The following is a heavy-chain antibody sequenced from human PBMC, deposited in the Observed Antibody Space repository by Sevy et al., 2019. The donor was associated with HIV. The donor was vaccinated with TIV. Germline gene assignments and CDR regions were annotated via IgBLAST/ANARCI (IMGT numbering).Heavy chain of an antibody. J-gene: IGHJ4*02. CDR3: ARDLRGPRDY. CDR1: KFIFSDYW. CDR2: INEGGSAT. V-gene: IGHV3-74*01. Sequence: GGSLRLSCAASKFIFSDYWMHWVRQAPGKGLVWVSNINEGGSATNYADSVKGRFTISRDNAKTTLYLQMNNLRADDTALYYCARDLRGPRDYCGQGTLVTVSS.